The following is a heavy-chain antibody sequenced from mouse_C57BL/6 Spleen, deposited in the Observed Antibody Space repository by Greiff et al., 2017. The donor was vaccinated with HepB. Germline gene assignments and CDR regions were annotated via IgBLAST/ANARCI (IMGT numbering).Heavy chain of an antibody. V-gene: IGHV1-26*01. CDR1: GYTFTDYY. CDR3: ARTIYYDYDASFAY. D-gene: IGHD2-4*01. J-gene: IGHJ3*01. CDR2: INPNNGGT. Sequence: EVQLQQSGPELVKPGASVKISCKASGYTFTDYYMNWVKQSHGKSLEWIGDINPNNGGTSYNQKFKGKATLTVDKSSSTAYMELRSLTSEDSAVYYCARTIYYDYDASFAYWGQGTLVTVSA.